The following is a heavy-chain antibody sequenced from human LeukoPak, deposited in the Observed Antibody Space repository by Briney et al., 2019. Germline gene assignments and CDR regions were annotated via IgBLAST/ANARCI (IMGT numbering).Heavy chain of an antibody. CDR2: IYYSGST. CDR3: ARVGIAAAGSFDY. CDR1: GGSISSGSYY. V-gene: IGHV4-61*01. D-gene: IGHD6-13*01. J-gene: IGHJ4*02. Sequence: SETLSLTCTVSGGSISSGSYYWSWIRQPPGKGLEWIGYIYYSGSTNYNPSLKSRVTISVDTSKNQFSLKLSSVTAADTAVYYCARVGIAAAGSFDYWAREPWSPSPQ.